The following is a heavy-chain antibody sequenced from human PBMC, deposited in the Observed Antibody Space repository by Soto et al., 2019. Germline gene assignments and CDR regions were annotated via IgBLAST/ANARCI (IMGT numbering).Heavy chain of an antibody. CDR1: GFTLSDYY. J-gene: IGHJ3*01. CDR2: SRDKANSFST. V-gene: IGHV3-72*01. D-gene: IGHD3-10*01. Sequence: EVKLVESGGGLVQPGGSLRLSCAVSGFTLSDYYIDWVRQAPGKGLEWLARSRDKANSFSTDYAASVKGRLSISRDDSESSVFLQMNSLRHEDTALYYCARTKSYGAYDVWGQGTVVIVSS. CDR3: ARTKSYGAYDV.